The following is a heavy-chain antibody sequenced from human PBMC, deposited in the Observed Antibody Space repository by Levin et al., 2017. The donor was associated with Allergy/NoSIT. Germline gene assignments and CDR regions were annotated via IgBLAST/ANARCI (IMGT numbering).Heavy chain of an antibody. CDR2: ISWNSGSI. CDR1: GFTFDDYV. V-gene: IGHV3-9*01. CDR3: ARDNIGLPDAFDI. Sequence: GGSLRLSCAASGFTFDDYVMHWVRQAPGKGLEWVSGISWNSGSIAYADSVKGRFTISRDNAKNSLYLQMNSLRTEDTALYYCARDNIGLPDAFDIWGQGTMVIVSS. J-gene: IGHJ3*02. D-gene: IGHD3-10*01.